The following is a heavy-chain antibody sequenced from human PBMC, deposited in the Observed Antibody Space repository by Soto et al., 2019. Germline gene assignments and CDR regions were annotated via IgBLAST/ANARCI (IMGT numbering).Heavy chain of an antibody. Sequence: GGSLRLSCAASGFTFSSYAMNWVRQAPGKGLEWVSAISGSGGSTYYADSVKGRFTISRDNSKNTLYLQMNSLRAEDTAVYYCAKDLNWGSNYYYGMDVWGQGTTVTVSS. CDR3: AKDLNWGSNYYYGMDV. CDR2: ISGSGGST. J-gene: IGHJ6*02. D-gene: IGHD7-27*01. CDR1: GFTFSSYA. V-gene: IGHV3-23*01.